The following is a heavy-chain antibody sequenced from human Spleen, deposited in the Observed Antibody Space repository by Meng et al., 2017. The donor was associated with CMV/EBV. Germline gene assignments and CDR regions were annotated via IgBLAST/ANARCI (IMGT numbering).Heavy chain of an antibody. CDR2: INHYNGNT. V-gene: IGHV1-18*01. CDR3: ARGGYYTYVDY. CDR1: GYTFSSFA. Sequence: SCKASGYTFSSFAISWVRQDPGQGLEWMGWINHYNGNTNYAQKLQGRVTMTTDTSTSTAYMELRSLRSDDTAVYYCARGGYYTYVDYWGQGTLVTVSS. D-gene: IGHD1-26*01. J-gene: IGHJ4*02.